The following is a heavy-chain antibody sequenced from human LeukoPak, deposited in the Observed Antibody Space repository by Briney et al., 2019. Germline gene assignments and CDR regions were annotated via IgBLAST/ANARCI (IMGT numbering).Heavy chain of an antibody. CDR2: FDPEDGET. D-gene: IGHD3-22*01. J-gene: IGHJ4*02. V-gene: IGHV1-24*01. CDR3: ATARRGMIVEGHFDY. Sequence: ASVKVSCKGSGYTLTELSMHWVRQAPGKGLEWMGGFDPEDGETIYAQKFQGRVTMTEDTSTDTAYMELSSLRSEDTAVYYCATARRGMIVEGHFDYWGQGTLVTVSS. CDR1: GYTLTELS.